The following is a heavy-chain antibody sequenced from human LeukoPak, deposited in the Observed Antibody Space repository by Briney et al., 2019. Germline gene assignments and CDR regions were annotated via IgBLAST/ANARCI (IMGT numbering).Heavy chain of an antibody. V-gene: IGHV3-11*06. J-gene: IGHJ4*02. CDR1: GFSLSDVY. CDR3: ARDRGRVAGEYFDY. D-gene: IGHD6-19*01. Sequence: GGSLRLSCAASGFSLSDVYMSWIRQAPGKGLEWVSYISSSGSSTKYADFVKGRFTISKDNAKNSLYLQMNNLRVEDTAVYYCARDRGRVAGEYFDYWGQGTLVTVPS. CDR2: ISSSGSST.